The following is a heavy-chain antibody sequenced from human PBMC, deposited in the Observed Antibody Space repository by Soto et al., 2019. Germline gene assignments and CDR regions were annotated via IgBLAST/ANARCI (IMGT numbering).Heavy chain of an antibody. CDR1: GFTFSSYS. Sequence: EVQLVESGGGLVKPGGSLRLSCAASGFTFSSYSMNWVRQAPGKGLEWVSSISRNSDYIYYSDSVKGRFIISRDNARTSLYLHMNSLRAEDTAVYYYARVGAYFGEFDFFDYWGQGALVTVSS. D-gene: IGHD3-10*01. J-gene: IGHJ4*02. CDR2: ISRNSDYI. CDR3: ARVGAYFGEFDFFDY. V-gene: IGHV3-21*01.